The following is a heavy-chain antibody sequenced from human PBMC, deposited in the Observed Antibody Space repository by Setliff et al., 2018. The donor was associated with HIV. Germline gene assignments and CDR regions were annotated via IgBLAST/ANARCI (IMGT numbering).Heavy chain of an antibody. D-gene: IGHD3-10*01. V-gene: IGHV4-61*08. CDR2: IYSSGST. CDR1: GDSITSGGFY. J-gene: IGHJ5*02. CDR3: ASSGSGSYINWFGP. Sequence: PSETLSLTCTVSGDSITSGGFYCNWFRQHPGKGLEWLGHIYSSGSTNYNPSLKSRVTISVDTAKNQFSLKLYYVTAADTAGYYGASSGSGSYINWFGPWGQGTLVTVSS.